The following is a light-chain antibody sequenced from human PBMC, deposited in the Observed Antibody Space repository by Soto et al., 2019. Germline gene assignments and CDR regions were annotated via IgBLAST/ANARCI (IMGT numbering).Light chain of an antibody. CDR3: LPGWNWPWT. Sequence: EIVLTQSTATLSLSPGERATLSCRASQSVSSYLAWYQQKPGQAPRLLIYDASNRATGIPARFSGSGSGTDFTLTISSLEHEDVGVYYCLPGWNWPWTFGPEIKV. V-gene: IGKV3-11*01. CDR2: DAS. CDR1: QSVSSY. J-gene: IGKJ1*01.